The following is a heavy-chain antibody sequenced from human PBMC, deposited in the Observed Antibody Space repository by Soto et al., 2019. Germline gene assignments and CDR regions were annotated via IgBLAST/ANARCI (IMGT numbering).Heavy chain of an antibody. CDR3: AKAPRVGPSSYDRSGSRFDL. J-gene: IGHJ4*02. D-gene: IGHD3-22*01. CDR2: IYYTGNT. Sequence: SETLSLTCIVSGGSVTSGSYYWSWIRQPPGKGLEWIGDIYYTGNTNYRPSLKSRLTISIDTSKNQFSLRLTSVTAADTAVYYCAKAPRVGPSSYDRSGSRFDLWGQGTLVTVSS. V-gene: IGHV4-61*01. CDR1: GGSVTSGSYY.